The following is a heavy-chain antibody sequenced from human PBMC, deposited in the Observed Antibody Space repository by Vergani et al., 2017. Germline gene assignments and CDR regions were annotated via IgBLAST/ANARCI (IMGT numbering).Heavy chain of an antibody. Sequence: QVQLVESGGGVVQPGRSLRLSCAASGFTFSSYGMHWVRQAPGKGLEWVAVISYDGSNKYYADSVKGRFTISRDKSKNTMYLQMNSLRAEDTAVYYCVKDEVDYGDAYCYMDVWGKGTTVTVSS. CDR1: GFTFSSYG. V-gene: IGHV3-30*18. CDR2: ISYDGSNK. J-gene: IGHJ6*03. D-gene: IGHD4-17*01. CDR3: VKDEVDYGDAYCYMDV.